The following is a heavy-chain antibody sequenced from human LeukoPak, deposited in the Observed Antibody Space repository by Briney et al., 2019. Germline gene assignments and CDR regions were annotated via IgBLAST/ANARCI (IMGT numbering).Heavy chain of an antibody. D-gene: IGHD2-15*01. J-gene: IGHJ4*02. CDR3: ARRGRALYCSGGSCYDY. V-gene: IGHV4-59*01. CDR2: IYYSGST. Sequence: PSETLSLTCTASGGSISSYYWSWIRQPPGKGLEWIGYIYYSGSTNYNPSLKSRVTISVDTSKNQFSLKLSSVTAADTAVYYCARRGRALYCSGGSCYDYWGQGTLVTVSS. CDR1: GGSISSYY.